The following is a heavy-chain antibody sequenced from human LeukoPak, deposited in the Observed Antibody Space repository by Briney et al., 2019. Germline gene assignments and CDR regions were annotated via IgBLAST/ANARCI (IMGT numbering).Heavy chain of an antibody. D-gene: IGHD2-15*01. CDR3: AKDPCSGGSCYRF. Sequence: GGSLRLSCAASGFTFSDYYMSWIRQAPGQGLEWVAYISHSSGFTNYADSVKGRFAISRDNAKNSLYLQMDSLRAEDTAVYYCAKDPCSGGSCYRFGGQGTLVTVSS. V-gene: IGHV3-11*05. CDR1: GFTFSDYY. J-gene: IGHJ4*02. CDR2: ISHSSGFT.